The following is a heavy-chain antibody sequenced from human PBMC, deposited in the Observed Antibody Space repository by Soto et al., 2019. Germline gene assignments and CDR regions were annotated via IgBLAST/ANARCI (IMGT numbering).Heavy chain of an antibody. J-gene: IGHJ5*02. CDR1: GFTVSSNY. CDR3: ARDCPVPPATPNNWYDP. D-gene: IGHD2-2*02. Sequence: GGSLRLSCAASGFTVSSNYMSWVRQAPGKGLECVSLLYSGGSTYSADSVKGRFTISRDNSKNTLYLQMNSLRAEDTAVYYCARDCPVPPATPNNWYDPWGQGTLVTVSS. CDR2: LYSGGST. V-gene: IGHV3-66*01.